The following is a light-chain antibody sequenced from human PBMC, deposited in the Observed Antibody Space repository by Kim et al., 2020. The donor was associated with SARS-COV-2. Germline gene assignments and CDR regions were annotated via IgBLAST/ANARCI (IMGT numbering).Light chain of an antibody. Sequence: EIVLTQSPGTLSLSPGERATLSCRASQSVGSNLLWYQQKPGQPPRLLIYGASSRSTAIPARFSGSGYGTDFSLTISSVEPEDFAVYYCQQRSNSVTFGQGTRLEIK. V-gene: IGKV3-11*01. J-gene: IGKJ5*01. CDR1: QSVGSN. CDR2: GAS. CDR3: QQRSNSVT.